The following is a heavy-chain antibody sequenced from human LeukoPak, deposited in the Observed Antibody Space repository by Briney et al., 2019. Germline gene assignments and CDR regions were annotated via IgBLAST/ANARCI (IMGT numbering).Heavy chain of an antibody. Sequence: GESLKISCKGSGYSFTSYWNGWVRQMPGKGLEWMGIIYPGDSDTRYSPSFQGQVTISADKSIGTAYLQWSSLKASDTAMYYCAREMYGSGSYYGYWGQGTLVTVSS. CDR1: GYSFTSYW. CDR3: AREMYGSGSYYGY. J-gene: IGHJ4*02. D-gene: IGHD3-10*01. CDR2: IYPGDSDT. V-gene: IGHV5-51*01.